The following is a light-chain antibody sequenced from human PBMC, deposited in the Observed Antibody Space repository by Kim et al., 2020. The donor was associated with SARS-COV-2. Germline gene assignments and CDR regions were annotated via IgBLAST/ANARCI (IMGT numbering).Light chain of an antibody. CDR3: QHYDNYSWA. V-gene: IGKV1-5*01. CDR1: QNIGSW. CDR2: DAS. Sequence: DIQMTQSPSTLSASVGDRVTITCRASQNIGSWLAWFQQRPGKAPTLLVSDASTLKSGVPSRFSDSGSGTEFTLTISSLQPDDFATYFCQHYDNYSWAFGQGTKVDIK. J-gene: IGKJ1*01.